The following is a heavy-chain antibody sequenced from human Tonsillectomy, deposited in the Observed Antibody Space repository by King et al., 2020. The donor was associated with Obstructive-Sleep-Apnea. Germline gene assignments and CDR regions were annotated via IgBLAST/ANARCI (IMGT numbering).Heavy chain of an antibody. D-gene: IGHD3-3*01. CDR3: VRDGASPSGLDYDFWSGYSNDAFDI. CDR1: GYTFTSYG. V-gene: IGHV1-18*04. Sequence: VQLVESGAEVKKPGASVKVSCKASGYTFTSYGISWVRQAPGQGLEWMGWISAYNGNTNYAQKLQGRVTMTTDTSTSTAYMELRSLRSDDTAVYYCVRDGASPSGLDYDFWSGYSNDAFDIWGQGTMVTVSS. CDR2: ISAYNGNT. J-gene: IGHJ3*02.